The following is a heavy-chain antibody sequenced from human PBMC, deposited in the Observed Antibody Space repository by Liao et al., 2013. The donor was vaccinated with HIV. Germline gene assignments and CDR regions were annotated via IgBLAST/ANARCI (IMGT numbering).Heavy chain of an antibody. J-gene: IGHJ5*02. Sequence: QLQLQESGPGLVKPSETLSLTCTVSDGSISSSSYYWGWIRQPPGKGLEWIGSIYYSGSTYYNPSLKSRVTISVDTSKNQFSLKLSSVTAADTAVYYCAREPTAAASLDPWGRGNPGHRLL. D-gene: IGHD6-25*01. CDR1: DGSISSSSYY. V-gene: IGHV4-39*07. CDR2: IYYSGST. CDR3: AREPTAAASLDP.